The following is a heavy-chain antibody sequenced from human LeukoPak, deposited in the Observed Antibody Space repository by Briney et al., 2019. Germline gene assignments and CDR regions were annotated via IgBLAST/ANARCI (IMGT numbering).Heavy chain of an antibody. CDR2: ISYDGSNK. Sequence: PGGSLRLSCAASGFTFSSYGMHWVRQAPGKGLEWVAVISYDGSNKYYADSVKGRFTISRDNSKNTLYLEMNSLRAEDTAVYYCASRSGLNRGLGTTLITRFDYWGQGTLVTVSS. V-gene: IGHV3-30*03. CDR1: GFTFSSYG. CDR3: ASRSGLNRGLGTTLITRFDY. J-gene: IGHJ4*02. D-gene: IGHD4-23*01.